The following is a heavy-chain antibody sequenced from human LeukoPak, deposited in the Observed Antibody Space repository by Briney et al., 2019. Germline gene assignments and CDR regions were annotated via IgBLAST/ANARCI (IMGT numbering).Heavy chain of an antibody. D-gene: IGHD1-26*01. J-gene: IGHJ4*02. CDR2: IQQDDANEK. CDR1: GFTFSTYW. CDR3: ASRIVGTPDYFDY. V-gene: IGHV3-7*01. Sequence: GGSLRLSCTASGFTFSTYWMSWVRQAPGRGLEWVANIQQDDANEKYYVDSVRGRFTISRDNAKNSLYLQMNSLRVEDTAVYYCASRIVGTPDYFDYWGQGTLVTVSS.